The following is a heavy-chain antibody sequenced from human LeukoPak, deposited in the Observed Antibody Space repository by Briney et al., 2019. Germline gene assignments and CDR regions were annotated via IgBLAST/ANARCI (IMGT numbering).Heavy chain of an antibody. V-gene: IGHV3-48*04. Sequence: GGSLRLSCAASGFTFSSYSMNWVRQAPGKGLEWVSYISSSSSTIYYADSVKGRFTISRDNAKNSLYLQMNSLRAEDTAVYYCAREDRTITFDPWGQGTLVTVSS. J-gene: IGHJ5*02. CDR1: GFTFSSYS. D-gene: IGHD3-10*01. CDR2: ISSSSSTI. CDR3: AREDRTITFDP.